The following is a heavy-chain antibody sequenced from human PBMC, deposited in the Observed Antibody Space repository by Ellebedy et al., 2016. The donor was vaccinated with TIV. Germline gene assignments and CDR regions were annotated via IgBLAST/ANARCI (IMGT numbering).Heavy chain of an antibody. Sequence: PGGSLRLSCAASGFTVSNNYTSWVRQAPGKGLEWVSVIYSGGNTFYAESVKGRFTISRDSSQNTLYLQMDSLRAEDTAVYYCASSPSQGYWGQGTLVTVSS. V-gene: IGHV3-53*01. CDR3: ASSPSQGY. CDR1: GFTVSNNY. J-gene: IGHJ4*02. CDR2: IYSGGNT.